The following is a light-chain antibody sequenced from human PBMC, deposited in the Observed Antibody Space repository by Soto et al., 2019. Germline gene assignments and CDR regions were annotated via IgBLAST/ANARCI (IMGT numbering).Light chain of an antibody. CDR2: GVN. V-gene: IGLV2-14*01. CDR3: SLYTSSSTWV. J-gene: IGLJ3*02. Sequence: QSALTQPASVSGSPGQSITVSCTGSSSDFGDDKYVSWYQQQPGKGPNLLIYGVNSRPSGVPDRFSGSKSGNTPSLTIFGLQAEDEADYYCSLYTSSSTWVFGGGTKLTVL. CDR1: SSDFGDDKY.